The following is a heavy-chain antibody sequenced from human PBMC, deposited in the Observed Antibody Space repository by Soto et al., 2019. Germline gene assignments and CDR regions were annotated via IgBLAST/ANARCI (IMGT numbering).Heavy chain of an antibody. V-gene: IGHV1-18*01. J-gene: IGHJ4*02. CDR1: GYTFTNFG. Sequence: QVQLVQSGAEVKKPGASVKVSCKTSGYTFTNFGISWVRQAPGQGLEWMGWISAYNGNTNYAQKFQGRVTMTTDTSTNTPYIVVRRLRYDDTTVYYCARGGTQFDYWGQGTLVTVSS. CDR3: ARGGTQFDY. D-gene: IGHD2-15*01. CDR2: ISAYNGNT.